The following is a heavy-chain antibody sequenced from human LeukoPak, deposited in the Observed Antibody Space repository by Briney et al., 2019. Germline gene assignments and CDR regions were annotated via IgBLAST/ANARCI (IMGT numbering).Heavy chain of an antibody. V-gene: IGHV3-21*01. Sequence: GGSLRLSCAASGFTFSSYSRNWVRQAPGKGLEWVSSISSSSSYIYYADSVKGRFTISRDNAKNSLYLQMNSLRAEDTAVYYCARESTVTPNFDYWGQGTLVTVSS. CDR1: GFTFSSYS. J-gene: IGHJ4*02. CDR2: ISSSSSYI. CDR3: ARESTVTPNFDY. D-gene: IGHD4-17*01.